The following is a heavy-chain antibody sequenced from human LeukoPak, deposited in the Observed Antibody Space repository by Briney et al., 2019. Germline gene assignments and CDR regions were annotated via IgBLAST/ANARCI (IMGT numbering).Heavy chain of an antibody. CDR1: GFTFSSYG. CDR2: IWYDGSNK. CDR3: ARDRSYWDYYYYGMDV. Sequence: PGGSLRLSCAASGFTFSSYGMHWVRQAPGKGLEWVAVIWYDGSNKYYADSVKGRFTISRDNSKNTLYLQMNSLRAEDTAVYYCARDRSYWDYYYYGMDVWGQGTTVTVSS. D-gene: IGHD1-26*01. V-gene: IGHV3-33*08. J-gene: IGHJ6*02.